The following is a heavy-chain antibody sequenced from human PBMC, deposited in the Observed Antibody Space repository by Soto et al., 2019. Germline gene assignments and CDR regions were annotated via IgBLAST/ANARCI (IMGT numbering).Heavy chain of an antibody. D-gene: IGHD6-19*01. CDR2: IYHSGST. CDR1: GGSISSGGSS. Sequence: QLQLQESGSGLVKPSQTLSLTCAVSGGSISSGGSSWSWIRQPPGKGLEWIGYIYHSGSTYYNPSSKSRVTISVYRSKNQFSLKLSSVTAADRSVYYCARAGDSSGPVALGYWGQGTLVTVSS. V-gene: IGHV4-30-2*01. CDR3: ARAGDSSGPVALGY. J-gene: IGHJ4*02.